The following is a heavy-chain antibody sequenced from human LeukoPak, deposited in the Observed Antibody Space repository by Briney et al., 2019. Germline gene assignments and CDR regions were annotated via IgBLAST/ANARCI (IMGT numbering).Heavy chain of an antibody. D-gene: IGHD4-11*01. CDR1: GFTLSDYY. CDR3: ARSGREGNYRGTY. CDR2: ISRSGSTI. J-gene: IGHJ4*02. Sequence: GGALRLSCAASGFTLSDYYMSWIRHGPGKGLEWVSYISRSGSTIYYADSVKGRGTISRDNAKNSLHLQMNRLRAEDTAVYYCARSGREGNYRGTYWGQGTLVTVSS. V-gene: IGHV3-11*04.